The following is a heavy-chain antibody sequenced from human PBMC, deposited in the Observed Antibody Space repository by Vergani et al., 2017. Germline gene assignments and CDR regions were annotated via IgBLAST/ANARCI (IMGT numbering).Heavy chain of an antibody. Sequence: QVQLVQSGAEVKKPGSSVKVSCKASGGTFSSYAISWVRQAPGQGLEWMGRINPNSGGTNYAQKFQGRVTMTRDTSISTAYMELSRLRSDDTVVYYCARESYYYDSSGYYPRGAFDIWGQGTMVTVSS. CDR2: INPNSGGT. CDR1: GGTFSSYA. CDR3: ARESYYYDSSGYYPRGAFDI. D-gene: IGHD3-22*01. J-gene: IGHJ3*02. V-gene: IGHV1-2*05.